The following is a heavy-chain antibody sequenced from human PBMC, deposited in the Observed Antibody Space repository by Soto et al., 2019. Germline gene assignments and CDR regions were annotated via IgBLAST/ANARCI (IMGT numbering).Heavy chain of an antibody. Sequence: QVQLVQSGAEVKKPGASVKVSCKASGYTFRNYAMHWVRQAPGQRLEWMGWINAGNGNTKYSHKFQGRVTITRDTSASIAYMELSSLRSEDTAVYYCAREGLHCSSTRCHDIGMDVWGQGTTVTVSS. J-gene: IGHJ6*02. D-gene: IGHD2-2*01. V-gene: IGHV1-3*01. CDR3: AREGLHCSSTRCHDIGMDV. CDR2: INAGNGNT. CDR1: GYTFRNYA.